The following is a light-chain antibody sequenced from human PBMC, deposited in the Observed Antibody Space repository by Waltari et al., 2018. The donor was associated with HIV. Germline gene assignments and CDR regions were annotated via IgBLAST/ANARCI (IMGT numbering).Light chain of an antibody. CDR3: AAWDASLSAWV. CDR2: MNK. Sequence: QSVLTQPPSASGTPGQRVTISCSGSSSNIGSNYVSWYQHLPGTAPKLLIYMNKQRPSGVPDRFSGSKSGTSASLAISGLRSEDEADYYCAAWDASLSAWVFGGGTKLTVL. J-gene: IGLJ3*02. CDR1: SSNIGSNY. V-gene: IGLV1-47*01.